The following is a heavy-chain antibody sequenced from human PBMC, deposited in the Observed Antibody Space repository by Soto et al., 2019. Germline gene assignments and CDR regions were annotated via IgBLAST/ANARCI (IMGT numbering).Heavy chain of an antibody. J-gene: IGHJ4*02. CDR1: GGSISSFH. V-gene: IGHV4-59*01. CDR2: ISNSGST. CDR3: AKDPLADGGPPPFDY. D-gene: IGHD4-17*01. Sequence: SETLSLTCTVSGGSISSFHWSWIRQPPGKGLEWIGFISNSGSTNYNPSLKSRVTISLDTSKNQFSLKLSSVSAADTAVYYCAKDPLADGGPPPFDYWGQGTLVTVSS.